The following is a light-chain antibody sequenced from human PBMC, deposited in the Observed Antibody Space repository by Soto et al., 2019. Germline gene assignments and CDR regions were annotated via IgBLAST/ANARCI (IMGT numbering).Light chain of an antibody. Sequence: EIVMTQSPATLSVSPGERATLSCRASQSVSSNLAWYQQKPGQAPRLLIYGASTRATGIPARFSGSGSGTEFPLTISSLPSEDFAVYDCQQYNNWPRTFGQGTKAEI. CDR2: GAS. J-gene: IGKJ1*01. CDR1: QSVSSN. CDR3: QQYNNWPRT. V-gene: IGKV3-15*01.